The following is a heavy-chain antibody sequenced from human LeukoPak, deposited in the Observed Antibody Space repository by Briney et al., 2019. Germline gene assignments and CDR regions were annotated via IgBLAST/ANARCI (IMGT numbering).Heavy chain of an antibody. Sequence: ASVKVSCKASGYTFTSYGISWVRQAPGQGLEWMGWISAYNGNTNYTQKLQGRVTMTTDTSTSTAYMELRSLRSDDTAVYYCARLWGLRGGNWFDPWGQGTLVTVSS. CDR1: GYTFTSYG. J-gene: IGHJ5*02. D-gene: IGHD3-16*01. CDR2: ISAYNGNT. CDR3: ARLWGLRGGNWFDP. V-gene: IGHV1-18*01.